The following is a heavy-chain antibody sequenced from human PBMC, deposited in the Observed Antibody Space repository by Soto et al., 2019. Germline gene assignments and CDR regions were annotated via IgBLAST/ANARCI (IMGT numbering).Heavy chain of an antibody. CDR2: IKQDGSEK. Sequence: GGSLRLSCAASGFTFSSYWISWVRQAPGKGLEWVANIKQDGSEKYYVDSVKGRFTISRDNAKNSLYLQMNSLRAEDTAVYYCARDIEVVPAAKGYYFDYWGQGTLVTVSS. J-gene: IGHJ4*02. CDR3: ARDIEVVPAAKGYYFDY. CDR1: GFTFSSYW. D-gene: IGHD2-2*01. V-gene: IGHV3-7*01.